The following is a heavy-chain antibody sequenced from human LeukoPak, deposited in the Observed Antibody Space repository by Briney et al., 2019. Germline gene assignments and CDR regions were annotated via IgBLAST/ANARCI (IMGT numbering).Heavy chain of an antibody. Sequence: RASVKVSCKASGYTFTGYYMHWVRQAPGPGLEWMGWINPNSGGTNYAQKFQGRVTMTRDTSISTAYMELSRLRSDDTAVYYCARNEVPNDAFDIWGQGTMVTVSS. CDR3: ARNEVPNDAFDI. CDR2: INPNSGGT. J-gene: IGHJ3*02. D-gene: IGHD2-2*01. CDR1: GYTFTGYY. V-gene: IGHV1-2*02.